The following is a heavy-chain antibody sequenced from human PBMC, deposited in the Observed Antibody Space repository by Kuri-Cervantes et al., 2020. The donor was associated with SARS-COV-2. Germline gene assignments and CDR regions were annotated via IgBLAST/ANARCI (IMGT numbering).Heavy chain of an antibody. CDR1: GGSISSSSYY. J-gene: IGHJ5*02. V-gene: IGHV4-61*02. CDR2: IYTSGST. CDR3: AREETDIVVVPAAMNWFDP. D-gene: IGHD2-2*01. Sequence: SETLSLTCTVSGGSISSSSYYWSWIRQPAGKGLEWIGRIYTSGSTNYNPSLKSRVTMSVDTSKNQFSLKLSSVTAADTAVYYCAREETDIVVVPAAMNWFDPWGQGTLVTVSS.